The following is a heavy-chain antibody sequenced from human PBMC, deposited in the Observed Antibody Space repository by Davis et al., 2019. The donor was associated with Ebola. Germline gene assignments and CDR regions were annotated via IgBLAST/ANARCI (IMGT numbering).Heavy chain of an antibody. CDR1: GGSIRTSRYY. V-gene: IGHV4-30-4*08. CDR3: ARGHIVVVPAAILDYYYGMDV. Sequence: SETLSLTCTVSGGSIRTSRYYWGWIRQPPGKGLEWIAFIYYTGYTYYNPSLKSRVTMSVDTSENQFSLKLSSVTAADTAVYYCARGHIVVVPAAILDYYYGMDVWGKGTTVTVSS. D-gene: IGHD2-2*01. CDR2: IYYTGYT. J-gene: IGHJ6*04.